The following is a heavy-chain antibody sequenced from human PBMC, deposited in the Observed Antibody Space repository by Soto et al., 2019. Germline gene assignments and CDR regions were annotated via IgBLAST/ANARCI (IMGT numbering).Heavy chain of an antibody. CDR1: GFSFRNHW. Sequence: GGSLRLSCEASGFSFRNHWMTWVRQAPGRGLEWVANIKQDGTEKYYVDSVKGRFIISRDNARNSLYLQMNSLRAEDTAVYYCASRPSDVYYYGVFDYSGRGTLVTVSS. D-gene: IGHD3-10*01. CDR3: ASRPSDVYYYGVFDY. V-gene: IGHV3-7*03. CDR2: IKQDGTEK. J-gene: IGHJ4*02.